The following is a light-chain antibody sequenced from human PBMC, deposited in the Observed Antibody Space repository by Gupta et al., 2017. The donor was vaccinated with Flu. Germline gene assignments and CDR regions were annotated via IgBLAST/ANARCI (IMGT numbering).Light chain of an antibody. Sequence: DIQMTQSPSSLSASVGDRVTISCRASQSVSSYLNWHQQKAGKAPKLVISAASSLEIGVPSRFSGRSSGTDFSLTISRLQPEDSATYSCQQSHSTPITFGGGTEVEI. CDR3: QQSHSTPIT. J-gene: IGKJ4*01. V-gene: IGKV1-39*01. CDR1: QSVSSY. CDR2: AAS.